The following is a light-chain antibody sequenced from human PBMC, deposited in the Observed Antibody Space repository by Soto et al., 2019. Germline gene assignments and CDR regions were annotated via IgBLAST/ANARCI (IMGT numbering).Light chain of an antibody. CDR2: AAS. CDR3: QQSYSSPWT. Sequence: DIQMTQSPSSLSASVGDRVTITCRASQTITNYLNWYQQKPGKAPKLLIYAASTLLSGDPSMFTGGGSGTDFTLTIDSLQPEDFATYFCQQSYSSPWTFGQGTKVEI. CDR1: QTITNY. J-gene: IGKJ1*01. V-gene: IGKV1-39*01.